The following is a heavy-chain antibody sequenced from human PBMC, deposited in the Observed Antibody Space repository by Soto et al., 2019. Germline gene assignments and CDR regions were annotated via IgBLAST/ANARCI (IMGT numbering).Heavy chain of an antibody. Sequence: PSEPLSLNCTVSGGSISSYYWSWIRQPPGKGLEWIGYIYYSGSTNYNPSLKSRVTISVDTSKNQFSLKLSSVTAADTAVYYCAGGAGTTDWFDPWGQGTQVTVSS. V-gene: IGHV4-59*01. CDR1: GGSISSYY. CDR3: AGGAGTTDWFDP. J-gene: IGHJ5*02. D-gene: IGHD1-7*01. CDR2: IYYSGST.